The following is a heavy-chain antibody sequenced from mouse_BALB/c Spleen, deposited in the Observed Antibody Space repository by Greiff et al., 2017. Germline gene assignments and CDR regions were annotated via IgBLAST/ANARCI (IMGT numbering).Heavy chain of an antibody. V-gene: IGHV5-17*02. J-gene: IGHJ2*01. CDR2: ISSGSSTI. CDR1: GFTFSSFG. Sequence: EVKLMESGGGLVQPGGSRKLSCAASGFTFSSFGMHWVRQAPEKGLEWVAYISSGSSTIYYADTVKGRFTISRDNPKNTLFLQMTSLRSEDTAMYYCARGGFTTTSLFDYWGQGTTLTVSS. D-gene: IGHD1-1*01. CDR3: ARGGFTTTSLFDY.